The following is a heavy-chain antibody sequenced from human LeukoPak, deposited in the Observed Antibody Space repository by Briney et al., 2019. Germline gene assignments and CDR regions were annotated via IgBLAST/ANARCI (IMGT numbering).Heavy chain of an antibody. CDR1: GGSISSGGYS. CDR2: IYHSGST. V-gene: IGHV4-30-2*01. D-gene: IGHD3-16*01. CDR3: ARVRLGALFDY. Sequence: PSETLSLTCAVSGGSISSGGYSWSWIRQPPGKGLEWIGYIYHSGSTYYNPSLKSRVTISVDRSKNQFSLKLSSVTAADTAVYYCARVRLGALFDYWGQGTLVTVSS. J-gene: IGHJ4*02.